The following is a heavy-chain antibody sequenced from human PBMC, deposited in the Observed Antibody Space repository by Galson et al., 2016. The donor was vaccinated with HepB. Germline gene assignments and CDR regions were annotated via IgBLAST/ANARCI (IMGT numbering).Heavy chain of an antibody. CDR1: GFTFSSFA. J-gene: IGHJ5*02. CDR2: ISFNGETT. CDR3: ARTPANAWFDP. V-gene: IGHV3-23*01. Sequence: SLRLSCAASGFTFSSFAMSRVRQAPGTGLQCVAYISFNGETTLYADSVKGRFTISRDNSKNTLYLHMNSLRVDDTAIYYCARTPANAWFDPWGQGTLVTVSS.